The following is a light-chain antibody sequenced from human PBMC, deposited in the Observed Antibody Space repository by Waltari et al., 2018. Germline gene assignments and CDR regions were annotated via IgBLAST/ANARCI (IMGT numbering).Light chain of an antibody. J-gene: IGLJ3*02. CDR3: LLSYSLARLWV. CDR2: DTS. CDR1: TGPVTIGLY. Sequence: QAVVTQEPSLTVSPGGTVTLTCAPSTGPVTIGLYAFWFQQKAGQAPRALIYDTSNRSSWTPARFSGSLLGGKAALTLSGAQPEDEAEYHCLLSYSLARLWVFGGGTRLTVL. V-gene: IGLV7-46*01.